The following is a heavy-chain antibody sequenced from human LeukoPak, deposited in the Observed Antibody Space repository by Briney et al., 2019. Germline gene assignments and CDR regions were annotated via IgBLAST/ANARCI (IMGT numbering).Heavy chain of an antibody. CDR1: GGSISTYY. CDR2: IYYSGST. D-gene: IGHD6-19*01. Sequence: SETLSLTCTVSGGSISTYYWSWIRQPPGKGLERIGYIYYSGSTNYNPSLKSRVTISVDTSRHQMSLKLSSVTAADTAVYYCAKVRSGWYSFDYWGQGTLVTVSS. J-gene: IGHJ4*02. CDR3: AKVRSGWYSFDY. V-gene: IGHV4-59*01.